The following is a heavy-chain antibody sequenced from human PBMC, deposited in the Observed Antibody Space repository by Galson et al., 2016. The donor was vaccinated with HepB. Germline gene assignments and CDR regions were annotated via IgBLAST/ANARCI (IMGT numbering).Heavy chain of an antibody. Sequence: SETLSLTCTVSGGSISSSSYSWGWIRQPPGKGLEWIGSIYYGGSTYYNPSLKSRVTISVDTSKNQLSLSSVTAADTAVYYCARIYHCSSTSCYHYYGMDVWSQATTVTVSS. J-gene: IGHJ6*02. CDR3: ARIYHCSSTSCYHYYGMDV. V-gene: IGHV4-39*01. D-gene: IGHD2-2*01. CDR1: GGSISSSSYS. CDR2: IYYGGST.